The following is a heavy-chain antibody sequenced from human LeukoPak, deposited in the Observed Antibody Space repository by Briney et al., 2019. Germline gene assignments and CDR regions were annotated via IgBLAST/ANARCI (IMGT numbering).Heavy chain of an antibody. CDR3: ARDPYGSGSYYYDY. Sequence: GGSLRLSCAASGFTLSSYSMNWVRQAPGKGLEWVSFISSSSGNIYYADSVKGRFTIYRDNAKNSLYLQMNSRRDEDTAVYYCARDPYGSGSYYYDYWGQGTLVTVSS. CDR1: GFTLSSYS. D-gene: IGHD3-10*01. CDR2: ISSSSGNI. V-gene: IGHV3-48*02. J-gene: IGHJ4*02.